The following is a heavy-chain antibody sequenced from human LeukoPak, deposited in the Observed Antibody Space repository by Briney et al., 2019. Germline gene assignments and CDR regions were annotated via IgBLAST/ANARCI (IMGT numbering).Heavy chain of an antibody. J-gene: IGHJ4*02. V-gene: IGHV1-24*01. Sequence: ASVKVSCKVSGYTLTELSMHWVRQAPGKGLEWMGGFDPEDGETIYAQKFQGRVTMTEDTSTDTAHMELSSLRSEDTAVYYCATFQSTRTLLPGYYLGYWGQGSLVTVSS. D-gene: IGHD3-9*01. CDR2: FDPEDGET. CDR1: GYTLTELS. CDR3: ATFQSTRTLLPGYYLGY.